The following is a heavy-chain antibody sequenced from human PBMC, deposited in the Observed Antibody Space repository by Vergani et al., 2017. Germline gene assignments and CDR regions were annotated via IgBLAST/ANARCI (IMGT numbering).Heavy chain of an antibody. Sequence: QVQLVESGGGVVQPGGSLRLSCAASGVTFSSYGMHWVRQAPGKGLEWVAFIRYDGSNKYYADSVKGRFTISRDNSKNTLYLQMNSLRAEDTAVYYCEKEGYGDYFVHAFDIWGQGTMVTVSS. J-gene: IGHJ3*02. CDR2: IRYDGSNK. CDR1: GVTFSSYG. D-gene: IGHD4-17*01. V-gene: IGHV3-30*02. CDR3: EKEGYGDYFVHAFDI.